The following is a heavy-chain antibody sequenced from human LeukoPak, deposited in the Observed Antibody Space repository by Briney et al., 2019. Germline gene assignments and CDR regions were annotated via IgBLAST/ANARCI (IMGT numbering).Heavy chain of an antibody. D-gene: IGHD6-13*01. CDR3: AREVGIAAAFYYYYVMDG. Sequence: GGSLSLSCAASVFTFSSDCMSWVRQAPGKGLEWGANIKQDGSEKYYAASVKGRFTISRETAKNSLYLQTNSLRAEDTAVYYCAREVGIAAAFYYYYVMDGGGQGTTVTVS. J-gene: IGHJ6*02. CDR1: VFTFSSDC. V-gene: IGHV3-7*01. CDR2: IKQDGSEK.